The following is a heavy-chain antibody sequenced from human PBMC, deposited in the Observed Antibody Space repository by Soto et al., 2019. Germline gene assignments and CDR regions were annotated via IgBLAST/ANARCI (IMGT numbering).Heavy chain of an antibody. J-gene: IGHJ6*02. CDR1: GFTFSSYG. D-gene: IGHD3-3*01. CDR3: AKDVLRFLEWLAFYGMDV. Sequence: HPGGSLRLSCSASGFTFSSYGMHWVRQAPGKGLEWVAVISYDGSNKYYADSVKGRFTISRDNSKNTLYLQMNSLRAEDTAMYYCAKDVLRFLEWLAFYGMDVWGQGTTVTAP. CDR2: ISYDGSNK. V-gene: IGHV3-30*18.